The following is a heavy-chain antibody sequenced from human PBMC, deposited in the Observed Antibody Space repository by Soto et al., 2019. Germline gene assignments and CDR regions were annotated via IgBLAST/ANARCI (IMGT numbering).Heavy chain of an antibody. J-gene: IGHJ4*02. CDR1: GYTFTRYD. D-gene: IGHD3-22*01. CDR2: MNPNSGNT. CDR3: ARVSTLHYYDSSGYLGY. Sequence: ASVKVSCKASGYTFTRYDINWVRQATGQGLEWMGWMNPNSGNTGYAQKFQGRVTMTRNTSISTAYMELSSLRSEDTAVYYCARVSTLHYYDSSGYLGYWGQGTLVTVSS. V-gene: IGHV1-8*01.